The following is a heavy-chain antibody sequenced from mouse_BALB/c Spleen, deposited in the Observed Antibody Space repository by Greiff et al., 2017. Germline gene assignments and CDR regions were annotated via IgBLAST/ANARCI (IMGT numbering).Heavy chain of an antibody. J-gene: IGHJ4*01. Sequence: DVKLQESGPGLVKPSQSLSLTCTVTGYSITSDYAWNWIRQFPGNKLGWMGYISYSGSTSYNPSLKSRISITRDTSKNQFFLQLNSVTTEDTATYYCARMIVYYYAMDYWGQGTSVTVSS. V-gene: IGHV3-2*02. CDR1: GYSITSDYA. CDR3: ARMIVYYYAMDY. D-gene: IGHD2-4*01. CDR2: ISYSGST.